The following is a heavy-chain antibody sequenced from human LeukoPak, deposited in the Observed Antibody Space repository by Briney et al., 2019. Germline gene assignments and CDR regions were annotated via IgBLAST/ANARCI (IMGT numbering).Heavy chain of an antibody. J-gene: IGHJ6*03. D-gene: IGHD5-18*01. Sequence: ASVKVSCKASGYTLTGYYMHWVRQAPGQGLEWMGWINPNSGGTNYAQKFQGRVTMTRDTSISTAYMELSRLRSDDTAVYYCASGYSYGQSNYMDVWGKGTTVTVSS. CDR1: GYTLTGYY. V-gene: IGHV1-2*02. CDR2: INPNSGGT. CDR3: ASGYSYGQSNYMDV.